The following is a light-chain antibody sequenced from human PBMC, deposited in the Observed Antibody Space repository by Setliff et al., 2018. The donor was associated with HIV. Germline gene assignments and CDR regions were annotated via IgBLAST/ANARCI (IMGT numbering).Light chain of an antibody. V-gene: IGLV1-44*01. Sequence: QSALPQPPSTSGTPGQRVTISCSGSSSNIRTNAVNWYQQLSGTAPKLLIYSNNQRPSGVPDRFSGSKSGTSASLAISGLQSEDEADYYCASWDDSLNGQVFGTGTKVTVL. CDR1: SSNIRTNA. CDR2: SNN. CDR3: ASWDDSLNGQV. J-gene: IGLJ1*01.